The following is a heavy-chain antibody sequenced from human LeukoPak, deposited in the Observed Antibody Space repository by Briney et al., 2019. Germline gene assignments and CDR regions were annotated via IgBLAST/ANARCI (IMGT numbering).Heavy chain of an antibody. CDR1: GLTFSSFS. V-gene: IGHV3-21*06. D-gene: IGHD3-22*01. CDR3: ARLRRNSDKSGFYYYYDY. Sequence: GGSLRLSCAASGLTFSSFSFNWLRQGPGKGLEWVSSINTVASYIYYADSVKGRFTISRDNAKNSLYLQMNSLRAEDTGVYYCARLRRNSDKSGFYYYYDYWGQGTLVTVSS. J-gene: IGHJ4*02. CDR2: INTVASYI.